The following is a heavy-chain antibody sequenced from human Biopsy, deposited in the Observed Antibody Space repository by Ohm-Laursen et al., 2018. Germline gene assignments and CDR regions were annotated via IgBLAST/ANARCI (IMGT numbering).Heavy chain of an antibody. J-gene: IGHJ3*01. CDR1: GGDINNNY. CDR3: ASVVLGPTNDAFDL. CDR2: ICPGGGT. V-gene: IGHV4-4*07. Sequence: SQTLSLTCNVSGGDINNNYWSWIRQPAGQGLEWIGRICPGGGTNYNPSLKSRVTMSVDTSKKLHSLRLRSVTAADTAMYYCASVVLGPTNDAFDLWGQGTMVVVSS. D-gene: IGHD3-22*01.